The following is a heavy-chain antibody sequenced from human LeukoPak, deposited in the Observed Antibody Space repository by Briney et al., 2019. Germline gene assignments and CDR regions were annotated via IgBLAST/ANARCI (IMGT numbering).Heavy chain of an antibody. J-gene: IGHJ4*02. CDR1: GVTFNRYW. V-gene: IGHV3-7*01. CDR3: ARDRLRYFDWLSDFDY. D-gene: IGHD3-9*01. Sequence: GGSLRLSCVDSGVTFNRYWMSWVRQAPGKGLEWVANINQEGGDKYYVDSVKGRFTISRDNAKNSLYLQMNSLRAEDTAVYYCARDRLRYFDWLSDFDYWGQGTLVTVSS. CDR2: INQEGGDK.